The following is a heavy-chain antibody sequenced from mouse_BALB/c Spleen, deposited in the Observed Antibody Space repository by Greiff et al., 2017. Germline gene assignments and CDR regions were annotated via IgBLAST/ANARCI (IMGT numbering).Heavy chain of an antibody. V-gene: IGHV14-4*02. CDR1: GFNIKDYY. Sequence: EVQLQQSGAELVRSGASVKLSCTASGFNIKDYYMHWVKQRPEQGLEWIGWIDPENGDTEYAPKFQGKATMTADTSSNTAYLQLSSLTSEDTAVYYCNAGSYYYGSSYSFAYWGQGTLVTVSA. D-gene: IGHD1-1*01. J-gene: IGHJ3*01. CDR2: IDPENGDT. CDR3: NAGSYYYGSSYSFAY.